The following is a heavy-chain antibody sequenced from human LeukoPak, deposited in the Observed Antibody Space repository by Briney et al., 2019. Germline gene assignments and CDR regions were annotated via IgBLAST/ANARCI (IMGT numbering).Heavy chain of an antibody. CDR1: GFTSSDYY. J-gene: IGHJ4*02. CDR3: ARTGGREQQLARGLDY. CDR2: ISSSESTM. V-gene: IGHV3-11*04. D-gene: IGHD6-13*01. Sequence: GGSPRHSSAPPGFTSSDYYMSSIRPTPGEGLEWVSHISSSESTMYYTVCGKGGVTISRDNTKNSLYLEMNSLRAEDTAVYYCARTGGREQQLARGLDYGGQGTLVTVS.